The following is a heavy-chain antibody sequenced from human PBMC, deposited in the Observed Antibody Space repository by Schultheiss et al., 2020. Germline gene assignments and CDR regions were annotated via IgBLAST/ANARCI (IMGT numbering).Heavy chain of an antibody. CDR3: ARDKDYGDYYYYYMDV. D-gene: IGHD4-17*01. V-gene: IGHV4-34*01. Sequence: SETLSLTCTVYGGSFSGYYWSWIRQPPGKGLEWIGEINHSGSTNYNPSLKSRVTISVDTSTNQFSLKLSSVTAADTAVYYCARDKDYGDYYYYYMDVWGKGTTVTVSS. CDR2: INHSGST. J-gene: IGHJ6*03. CDR1: GGSFSGYY.